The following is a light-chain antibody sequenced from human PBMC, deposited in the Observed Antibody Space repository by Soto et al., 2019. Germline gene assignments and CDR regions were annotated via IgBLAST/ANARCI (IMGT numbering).Light chain of an antibody. J-gene: IGLJ1*01. CDR2: SNN. CDR3: AAWDDRLNGYV. V-gene: IGLV1-44*01. Sequence: QSVLTQPPSASGTPGQRVTIYCSGSSSNIGSNTVNWYQQLPGTAPKLLIYSNNQRPSGVPDRFSGSKSGTSASLAISGLQSEDEADYYCAAWDDRLNGYVFGTGTKLTVL. CDR1: SSNIGSNT.